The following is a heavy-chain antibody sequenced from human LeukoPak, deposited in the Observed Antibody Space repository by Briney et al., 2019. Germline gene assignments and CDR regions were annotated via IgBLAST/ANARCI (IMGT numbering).Heavy chain of an antibody. CDR3: ARGPNSNWSGLDF. J-gene: IGHJ4*02. V-gene: IGHV3-74*01. CDR2: ISPTGSTT. D-gene: IGHD6-6*01. Sequence: GGSLRLSCTASGFSFSGHWMHWARQLPGKGLVWVSRISPTGSTTSYADSVKGRFTVSRDNAKNTLYLEVNNLRAEDTAVYYCARGPNSNWSGLDFWGQGTLPTVSS. CDR1: GFSFSGHW.